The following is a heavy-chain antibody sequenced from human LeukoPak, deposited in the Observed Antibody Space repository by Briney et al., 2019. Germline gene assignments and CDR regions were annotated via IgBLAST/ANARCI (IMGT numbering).Heavy chain of an antibody. D-gene: IGHD5/OR15-5a*01. J-gene: IGHJ6*03. CDR2: IYYSGST. V-gene: IGHV4-59*04. CDR1: GGSISSYY. Sequence: SETLSLTCTVSGGSISSYYWSWIRQPPGKGLEWIGTIYYSGSTYYNPSLKSRVTMSVDTSKNQFSLKLSSVTAADTAVYYCARHGYYYYYMDVWGKGTTVTISS. CDR3: ARHGYYYYYMDV.